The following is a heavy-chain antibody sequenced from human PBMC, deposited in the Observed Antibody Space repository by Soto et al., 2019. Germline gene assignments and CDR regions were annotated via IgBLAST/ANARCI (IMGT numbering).Heavy chain of an antibody. Sequence: LQLSCTVYADSFSTYWIGWVRPMPGKGLEWMRVIYPSNSYTRYSQYFQGQVTIPADKSISTDYLQWSSLKASDAAMYYCASLGHYYDSSGYYDLAEYFQHWGQGTLVTVSS. CDR2: IYPSNSYT. J-gene: IGHJ1*01. CDR3: ASLGHYYDSSGYYDLAEYFQH. D-gene: IGHD3-22*01. V-gene: IGHV5-51*01. CDR1: ADSFSTYW.